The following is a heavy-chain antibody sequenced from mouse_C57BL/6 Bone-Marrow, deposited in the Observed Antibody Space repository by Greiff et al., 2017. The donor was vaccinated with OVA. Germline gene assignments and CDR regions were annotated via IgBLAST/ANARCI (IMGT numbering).Heavy chain of an antibody. CDR3: ARDAPYSNYWYFDV. V-gene: IGHV7-1*01. CDR1: GFTFSDFY. Sequence: EVNLVESGGGLVQSGRSLRLSCATSGFTFSDFYMEWVRQAPGKGLEWIAASRNKANDYTTEYSASVKGRFIVSRDTSQSILYLQMNALRAEDTAIYYCARDAPYSNYWYFDVWGTGTTVTVSS. J-gene: IGHJ1*03. D-gene: IGHD2-5*01. CDR2: SRNKANDYTT.